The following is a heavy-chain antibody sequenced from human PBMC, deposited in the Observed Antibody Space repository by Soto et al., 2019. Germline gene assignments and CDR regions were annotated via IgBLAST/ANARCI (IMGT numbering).Heavy chain of an antibody. V-gene: IGHV4-4*07. CDR3: ARAVAARPPAYYYGMDV. CDR1: GGSISSYY. CDR2: VYTSGST. J-gene: IGHJ6*02. D-gene: IGHD6-6*01. Sequence: LSLTCTVSGGSISSYYCIWIRQPAGKGLEWIGRVYTSGSTNYNPSLKSRVTMSVDTSKNQFSLKVSSVTAADTAVYYCARAVAARPPAYYYGMDVWGQGTTVTVSS.